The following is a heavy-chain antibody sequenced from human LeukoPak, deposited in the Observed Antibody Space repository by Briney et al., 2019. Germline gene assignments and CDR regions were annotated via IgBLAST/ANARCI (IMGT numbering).Heavy chain of an antibody. CDR1: GYTFTGYY. J-gene: IGHJ4*02. CDR2: INPNSGGT. CDR3: ARDRSSSLVAYYFAY. Sequence: SVKVACKASGYTFTGYYMHWVRQAPGQALEWMGWINPNSGGTNYAQKFQGRVTMTRDTSISTAYMELSRLRSDDTAVYYCARDRSSSLVAYYFAYWGQGTLVTVSS. V-gene: IGHV1-2*02. D-gene: IGHD6-13*01.